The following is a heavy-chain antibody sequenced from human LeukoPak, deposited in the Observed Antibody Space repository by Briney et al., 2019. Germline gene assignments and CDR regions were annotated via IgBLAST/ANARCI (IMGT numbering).Heavy chain of an antibody. CDR1: GGTFSSYA. CDR2: IIPIFGTA. V-gene: IGHV1-69*05. J-gene: IGHJ3*02. Sequence: SEKVSCKASGGTFSSYAISWVRQAPGQGLEWMGGIIPIFGTANYAQKFQGRVTITTDESTSTAYMELSSLRSEDTAVYYCARWGPIVVVPAAIPGYAFDIWGQGTMVTVSS. D-gene: IGHD2-2*02. CDR3: ARWGPIVVVPAAIPGYAFDI.